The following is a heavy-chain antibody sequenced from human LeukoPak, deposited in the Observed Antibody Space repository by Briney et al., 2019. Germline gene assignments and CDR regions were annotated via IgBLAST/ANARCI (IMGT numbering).Heavy chain of an antibody. CDR3: AKDDLWFGELLSGYYYYGMDV. CDR1: GFTFSSYG. D-gene: IGHD3-10*01. Sequence: GGSLRLSCAASGFTFSSYGMHWVRQAPGKGLEWVAVISYDGSNKYYADSVKGRFTISRDNSMNTLYLQMNSLRAEDTAVYYCAKDDLWFGELLSGYYYYGMDVWGQGTTVTVSS. J-gene: IGHJ6*02. V-gene: IGHV3-30*18. CDR2: ISYDGSNK.